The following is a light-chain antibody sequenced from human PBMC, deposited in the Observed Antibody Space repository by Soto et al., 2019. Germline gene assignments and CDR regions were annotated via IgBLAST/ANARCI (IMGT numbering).Light chain of an antibody. CDR1: SSDVGGNKF. V-gene: IGLV2-8*01. J-gene: IGLJ2*01. CDR3: SSFGGSNDVL. CDR2: EVN. Sequence: QSALTQPPSASGSPGQPVTISCTGTSSDVGGNKFVSWYQQHPGKAPRLIIYEVNRRPSGVPDRFSGSKSGNTASLTVSGLQDEDEADYYCSSFGGSNDVLFGGGTKLTVL.